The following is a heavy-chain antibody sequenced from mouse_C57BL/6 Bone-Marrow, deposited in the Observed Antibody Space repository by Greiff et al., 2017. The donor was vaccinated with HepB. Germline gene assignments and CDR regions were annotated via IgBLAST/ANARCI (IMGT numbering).Heavy chain of an antibody. J-gene: IGHJ4*01. CDR1: GYTFTSYW. V-gene: IGHV1-64*01. Sequence: VKLQQPGAELVKPGASVKLSCKASGYTFTSYWMHWVKQRPGQGLEWIGMIHPNSGSTNYNEKFKSKATLTVDKSSSTAYMQLSSLTSEDSAVYYCARWDMDGNYDAMDYWGQGTSVTVSS. CDR2: IHPNSGST. CDR3: ARWDMDGNYDAMDY. D-gene: IGHD2-1*01.